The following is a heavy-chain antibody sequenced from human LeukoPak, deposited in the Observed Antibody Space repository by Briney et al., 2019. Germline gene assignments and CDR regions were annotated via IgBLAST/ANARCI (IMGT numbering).Heavy chain of an antibody. CDR2: ISGSGGST. J-gene: IGHJ6*04. CDR1: GFTFSSYA. V-gene: IGHV3-23*01. Sequence: GGSLRPSCAPSGFTFSSYAMSWGRQAPGEGREWVSAISGSGGSTYYADSVKGRFTISRDNSKNTQYLQMNSLRAEETAVCDCAELGITMIGGGWGKGTTVTTSS. D-gene: IGHD3-10*02. CDR3: AELGITMIGGG.